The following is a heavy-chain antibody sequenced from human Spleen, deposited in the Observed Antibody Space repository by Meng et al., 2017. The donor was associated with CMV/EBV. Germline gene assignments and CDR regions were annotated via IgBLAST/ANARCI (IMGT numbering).Heavy chain of an antibody. CDR1: GYSFTNYW. Sequence: GESLKISCKGSGYSFTNYWIGWVRQMPGKGLEWMGIIYPGNSDPRYSPSFQGQVTISADKSISTAYLQWSSLKASDTAMYYCARQGPNWVLDAFDIWGQGTLVTVSS. J-gene: IGHJ3*02. CDR3: ARQGPNWVLDAFDI. CDR2: IYPGNSDP. V-gene: IGHV5-51*01. D-gene: IGHD1-1*01.